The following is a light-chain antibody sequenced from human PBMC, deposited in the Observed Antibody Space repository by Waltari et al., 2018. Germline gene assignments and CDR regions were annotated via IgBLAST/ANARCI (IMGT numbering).Light chain of an antibody. J-gene: IGKJ3*01. CDR1: QGISSY. CDR2: AAS. V-gene: IGKV1-9*01. CDR3: QQLNSYPFT. Sequence: DIQLTQSPSFLSASVGDRVTITCRASQGISSYLAWYQQKPGKAPKLLIYAASTLQTGVPSRFSGSESGTEFTLTISSLQPEYFATYYCQQLNSYPFTFGPGTKVAIK.